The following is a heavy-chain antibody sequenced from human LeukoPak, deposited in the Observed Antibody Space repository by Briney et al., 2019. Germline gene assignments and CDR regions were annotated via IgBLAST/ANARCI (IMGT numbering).Heavy chain of an antibody. CDR2: IYYIGRN. CDR1: AGPITSYS. D-gene: IGHD3-22*01. V-gene: IGHV4-59*01. Sequence: SETLSLTCTASAGPITSYSWSWIRQPPRNGMEWVGYIYYIGRNNSNPSLRSRVTISVDTSRDQLSLNLSSLAPAETAVNYCARVPDPYYYDSSGYYLDYWGQGTLVTVSS. CDR3: ARVPDPYYYDSSGYYLDY. J-gene: IGHJ4*02.